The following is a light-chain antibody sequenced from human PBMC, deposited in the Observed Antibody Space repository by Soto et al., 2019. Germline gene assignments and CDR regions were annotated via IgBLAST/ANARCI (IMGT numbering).Light chain of an antibody. CDR1: ESISNW. J-gene: IGKJ4*01. CDR3: QQYTTYPLS. CDR2: KAS. V-gene: IGKV1-5*03. Sequence: DIQMTQSPSSLSASVGDRVTITCRASESISNWLAWYQQKPGKAPKLLIFKASNLERGVPSRFSGSGSGKEFTLTINSLQPDDFATYSCQQYTTYPLSFGGGTKVEIK.